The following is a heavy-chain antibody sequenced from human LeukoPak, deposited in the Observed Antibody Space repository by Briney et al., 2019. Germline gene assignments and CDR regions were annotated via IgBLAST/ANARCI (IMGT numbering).Heavy chain of an antibody. CDR1: GGTFSSHA. CDR3: ARAMVFGIAAAGKGVFDY. D-gene: IGHD6-13*01. Sequence: SVKVSCKASGGTFSSHAISWVRQAPGQGLEWMGGIIPIFGTANYAQKFQGRVTITADESTSTAYMELSSLRSGDTAVYYCARAMVFGIAAAGKGVFDYWGQGTLVTVSS. J-gene: IGHJ4*02. V-gene: IGHV1-69*13. CDR2: IIPIFGTA.